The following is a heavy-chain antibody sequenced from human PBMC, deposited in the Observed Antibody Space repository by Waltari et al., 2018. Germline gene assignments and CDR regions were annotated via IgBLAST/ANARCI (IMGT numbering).Heavy chain of an antibody. CDR2: IIPIFGTA. D-gene: IGHD6-13*01. CDR3: ARDRAAADNAFDI. J-gene: IGHJ3*02. CDR1: GRTSSSYA. Sequence: QVQRVQSGAEVKQPGSSVKLSCQASGRTSSSYATSSVPPAPGQGLEWMGRIIPIFGTANYAQKFQGRVTITADKTTSTAYMELSSLRSEDTAVYYCARDRAAADNAFDIWGQGTMVTVSS. V-gene: IGHV1-69*13.